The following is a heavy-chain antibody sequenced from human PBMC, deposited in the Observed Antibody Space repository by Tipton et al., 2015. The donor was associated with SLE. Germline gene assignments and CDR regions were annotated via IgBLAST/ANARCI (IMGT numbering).Heavy chain of an antibody. CDR1: GGSISSYY. J-gene: IGHJ4*02. D-gene: IGHD4-17*01. V-gene: IGHV4-59*01. CDR3: ARDDPDGESRGIPGDY. Sequence: TLSLTCTVSGGSISSYYWSWIRQPPGKGLEWVGCVSYSGITNYNPSLKSRVTISVDTSKNQFSLRLTSVTAADTAMYYCARDDPDGESRGIPGDYWGQGTLVTVSS. CDR2: VSYSGIT.